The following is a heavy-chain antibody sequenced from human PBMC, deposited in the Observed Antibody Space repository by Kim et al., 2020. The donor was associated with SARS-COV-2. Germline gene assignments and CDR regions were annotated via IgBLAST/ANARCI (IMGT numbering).Heavy chain of an antibody. J-gene: IGHJ1*01. CDR2: DPGGGGRT. CDR3: AKAQPLSSGWYVFEH. D-gene: IGHD6-19*01. V-gene: IGHV3-23*01. Sequence: GGSLRLSCGASGFTVNNFAMSWVRQAPGKGLEWVSTDPGGGGRTFYADSVKGRFTISRDNSKNTVFLQMNSVRAGDTAVYYCAKAQPLSSGWYVFEHWGQGTLVTVSS. CDR1: GFTVNNFA.